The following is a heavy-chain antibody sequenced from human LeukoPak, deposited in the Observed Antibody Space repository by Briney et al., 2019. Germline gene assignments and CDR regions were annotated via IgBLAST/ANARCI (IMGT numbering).Heavy chain of an antibody. CDR1: GGSISSGGYY. CDR2: IYYSGST. J-gene: IGHJ4*02. D-gene: IGHD6-6*01. CDR3: ARASIGWSRHFDY. Sequence: PSETLSLTCTVSGGSISSGGYYWSWIRQHPGKGLEWIGYIYYSGSTYYNPSLKSRVTISVDTSKNQFSLKLSSVTAADTAVYYCARASIGWSRHFDYWGQGTQVTVSS. V-gene: IGHV4-31*03.